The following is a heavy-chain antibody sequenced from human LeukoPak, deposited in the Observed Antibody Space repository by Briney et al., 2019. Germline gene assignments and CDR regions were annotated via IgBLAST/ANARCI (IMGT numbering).Heavy chain of an antibody. V-gene: IGHV3-48*04. CDR2: VTSSSSTI. J-gene: IGHJ6*03. Sequence: QAGGSLRLSCAASGFTFSSYSMNWVRQAPGKGLEWVSYVTSSSSTIYYADSMKGRFTISRDNAKNSLYLQMNSLRAEDTAVYYCASGPDYYYYYMDVWGKGTTVTVSS. CDR3: ASGPDYYYYYMDV. CDR1: GFTFSSYS.